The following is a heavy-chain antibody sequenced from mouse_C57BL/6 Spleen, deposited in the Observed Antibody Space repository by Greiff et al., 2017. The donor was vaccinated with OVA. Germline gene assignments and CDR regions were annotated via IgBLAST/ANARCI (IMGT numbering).Heavy chain of an antibody. Sequence: EVQLQQSGPELVKPGASVKISCKASGYTFTDYYMNWVKQSHGKSLEWIGDINPNNGGTSYNQKFKGKATLTVDKSSSTAYMELRSLTSEDSAVYYCARSSSYRDAMDYWGQGTSVTVSA. CDR1: GYTFTDYY. CDR2: INPNNGGT. CDR3: ARSSSYRDAMDY. D-gene: IGHD1-1*01. V-gene: IGHV1-26*01. J-gene: IGHJ4*01.